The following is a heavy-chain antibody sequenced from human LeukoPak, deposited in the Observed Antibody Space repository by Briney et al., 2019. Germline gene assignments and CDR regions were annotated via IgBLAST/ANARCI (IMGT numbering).Heavy chain of an antibody. J-gene: IGHJ1*01. V-gene: IGHV1-46*01. Sequence: ASVKVSCKASGYTFTSYYMHWVRQAPGQGLEWMGIINPSGGSTSYAQKFQGRVTITRDTSASTAYMELSSLRSEDTAVYYCARVPLHDRNDYYYPHWGQGTVVTVSS. CDR1: GYTFTSYY. CDR3: ARVPLHDRNDYYYPH. CDR2: INPSGGST. D-gene: IGHD3-22*01.